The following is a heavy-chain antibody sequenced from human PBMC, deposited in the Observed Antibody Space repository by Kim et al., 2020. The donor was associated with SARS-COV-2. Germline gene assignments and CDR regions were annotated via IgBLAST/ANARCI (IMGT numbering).Heavy chain of an antibody. CDR3: ARHSIEYSSSHFDY. V-gene: IGHV4-39*01. J-gene: IGHJ4*02. D-gene: IGHD6-6*01. Sequence: NPSRKRRVTISVDTSKNQFPLKLSSVTAADTAVYYCARHSIEYSSSHFDYWGQGTLVTVSS.